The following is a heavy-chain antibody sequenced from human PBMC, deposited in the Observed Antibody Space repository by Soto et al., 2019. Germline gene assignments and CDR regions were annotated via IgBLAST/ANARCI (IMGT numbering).Heavy chain of an antibody. CDR3: ARVNVVVVAATREYYFDY. V-gene: IGHV1-2*02. Sequence: GASVKVSCKASGYIFTGNYMHWVRQAPGQGLEYMGWINPNNGATNYAQKFQGRVTMTRDTSISTAYMELSRLRSDDTAAYYCARVNVVVVAATREYYFDYWGQGTLVTVSS. J-gene: IGHJ4*02. CDR1: GYIFTGNY. D-gene: IGHD2-15*01. CDR2: INPNNGAT.